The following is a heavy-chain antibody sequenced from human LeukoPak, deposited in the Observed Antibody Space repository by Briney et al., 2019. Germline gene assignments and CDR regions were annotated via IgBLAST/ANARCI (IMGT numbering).Heavy chain of an antibody. V-gene: IGHV3-23*01. J-gene: IGHJ4*02. D-gene: IGHD5-18*01. CDR3: AKDPVDTVDYYFDY. Sequence: GGSLRFSCAASGFTFSSYAISWVRQAPGKGLEWVSAISGSGGSTYYADSVKGRFTISRDNSKNTLYLQMNSLRAEDTAVYYCAKDPVDTVDYYFDYWGQGTLVTVSS. CDR1: GFTFSSYA. CDR2: ISGSGGST.